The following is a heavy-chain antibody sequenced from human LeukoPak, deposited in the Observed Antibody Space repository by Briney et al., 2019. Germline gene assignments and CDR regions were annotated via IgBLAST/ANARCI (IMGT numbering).Heavy chain of an antibody. CDR3: ATTTGTTTGYYFDY. V-gene: IGHV1-69*05. J-gene: IGHJ4*02. CDR1: GGTFSSYA. Sequence: SVKVSCKASGGTFSSYAISWVRQAPGQGLEWMGGIIPIFGTANYAQKFQGRVTITTDESTSTAYMELGSLRSEDTAVYYCATTTGTTTGYYFDYWGQGTLVTVSS. D-gene: IGHD1-1*01. CDR2: IIPIFGTA.